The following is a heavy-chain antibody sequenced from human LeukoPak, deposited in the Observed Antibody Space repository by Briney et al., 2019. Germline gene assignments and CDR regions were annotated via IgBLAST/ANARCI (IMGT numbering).Heavy chain of an antibody. Sequence: PSETLSLTCTVSGGSISSYYWSWIRQPAGEGLEWIGRIYTGTSTNYNPSLKSRVTMSVDTSKTQFSLKLNSVTAADTAVYYGARVAWSYTTFYFDYWGQGTLVTVSS. CDR2: IYTGTST. V-gene: IGHV4-4*07. CDR3: ARVAWSYTTFYFDY. J-gene: IGHJ4*02. CDR1: GGSISSYY. D-gene: IGHD1-26*01.